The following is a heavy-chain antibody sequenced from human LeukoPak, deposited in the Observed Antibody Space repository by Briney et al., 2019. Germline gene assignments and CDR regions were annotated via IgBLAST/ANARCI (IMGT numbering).Heavy chain of an antibody. D-gene: IGHD3-9*01. CDR3: AREGGRYYDISGNREFDY. Sequence: GSLRLSCAASGFTFSSYWMNWVRQAPGKGLEWVANINQVGTGKYYVDSVKGRFTISRDNAKSSLYLHMNSLRAEDTAVYYCAREGGRYYDISGNREFDYWGQGTLVTVSS. CDR1: GFTFSSYW. CDR2: INQVGTGK. J-gene: IGHJ4*02. V-gene: IGHV3-7*01.